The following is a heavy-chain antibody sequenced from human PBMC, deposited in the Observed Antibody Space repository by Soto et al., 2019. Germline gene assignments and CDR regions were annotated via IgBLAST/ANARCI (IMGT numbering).Heavy chain of an antibody. CDR3: ARYYDTFDY. CDR1: GGSISIIHHY. D-gene: IGHD3-22*01. CDR2: IFYRGTT. V-gene: IGHV4-39*01. Sequence: QLQLQESGPGLVKPSETLSLTCAVSGGSISIIHHYWGWIRQPPGKGLEWLGCIFYRGTTYYNPSLKSRVTISVDTSKNQFSLKLSSVTAADTAVYYCARYYDTFDYWGQGTLVTVSS. J-gene: IGHJ4*02.